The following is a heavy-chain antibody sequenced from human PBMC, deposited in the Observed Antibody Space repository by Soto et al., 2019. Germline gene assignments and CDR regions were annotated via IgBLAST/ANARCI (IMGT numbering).Heavy chain of an antibody. D-gene: IGHD6-6*01. CDR2: IKQDGSEE. Sequence: EVQVVESGGGLVQPGGSLRLSCAASGFTFSSYWMSWVRQAPGKGLEWVANIKQDGSEEYYVDSVRGRFTISRDNAKNSLYLQINSLRAEDTAVYYCARAHDSMTAVRPLDYRGQGTLVTVSS. CDR3: ARAHDSMTAVRPLDY. CDR1: GFTFSSYW. V-gene: IGHV3-7*05. J-gene: IGHJ4*02.